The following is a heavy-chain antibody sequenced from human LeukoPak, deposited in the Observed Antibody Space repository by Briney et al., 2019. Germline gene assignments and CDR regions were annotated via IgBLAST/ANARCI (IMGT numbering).Heavy chain of an antibody. CDR3: ASPPAAIGGSTLPLDY. CDR1: GYTFTSYY. V-gene: IGHV1-46*01. CDR2: INPSGGST. Sequence: ASVKVSCKASGYTFTSYYMHWVRQAPGQGLEWMGIINPSGGSTSYAQKFQGRVTMTRDTSTSTVYMELSSLRSEDTAVYYCASPPAAIGGSTLPLDYWGQGTLVTVSS. D-gene: IGHD2-2*02. J-gene: IGHJ4*02.